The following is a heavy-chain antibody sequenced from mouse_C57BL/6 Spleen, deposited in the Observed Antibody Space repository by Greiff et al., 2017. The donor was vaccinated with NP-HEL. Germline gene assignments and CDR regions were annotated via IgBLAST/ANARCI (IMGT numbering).Heavy chain of an antibody. Sequence: QVQLQQPGAELVRPGSSVKLSCKASGYTFTSYWMHWVKQRPIQGLEWIGNIDPSDSETHYNQKFKDKATLTVDKSSSTAYMQLSSLTSEDSAVYYCARKGGKRDYCDYWGQGTTLTVSS. D-gene: IGHD2-1*01. J-gene: IGHJ2*01. CDR1: GYTFTSYW. CDR2: IDPSDSET. CDR3: ARKGGKRDYCDY. V-gene: IGHV1-52*01.